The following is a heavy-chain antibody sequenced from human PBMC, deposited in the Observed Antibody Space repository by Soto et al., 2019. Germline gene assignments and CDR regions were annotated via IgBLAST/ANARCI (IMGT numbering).Heavy chain of an antibody. CDR1: GGSIGSADFF. V-gene: IGHV4-39*01. J-gene: IGHJ6*02. Sequence: PSETLSLTCTVSGGSIGSADFFWTWLRQPPGKGLEWIGTLYYSGSTYYNPSLKSRVTISADTSRNQLSLRLSSVTAADTAVYYCARLRVRDSGLDVWGQGTTVTVSS. D-gene: IGHD3-10*01. CDR2: LYYSGST. CDR3: ARLRVRDSGLDV.